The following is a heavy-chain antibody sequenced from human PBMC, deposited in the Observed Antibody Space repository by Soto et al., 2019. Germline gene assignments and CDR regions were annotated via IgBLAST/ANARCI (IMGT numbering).Heavy chain of an antibody. CDR3: SRHVPASGYYSGMDV. Sequence: QVQLVQSGAAVKKPGSSVKVSCKASGGTFSSYAISWVRQAPGQGLEWRGGIISIFGTANYAQKFQGRVTITADESTSTAYMALTSLRSEDTALYYFSRHVPASGYYSGMDVWGQWTTVTVSS. J-gene: IGHJ6*02. CDR1: GGTFSSYA. V-gene: IGHV1-69*12. CDR2: IISIFGTA. D-gene: IGHD2-2*01.